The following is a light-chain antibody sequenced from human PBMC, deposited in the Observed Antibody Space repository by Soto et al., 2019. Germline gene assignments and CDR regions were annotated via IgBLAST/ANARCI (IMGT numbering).Light chain of an antibody. J-gene: IGKJ1*01. CDR2: GVS. CDR3: QQYNKWPRT. CDR1: QSISSN. Sequence: EIVMTQSPATLSVSPGERATLSCRASQSISSNLAWYQQKPGQAPRLLIYGVSSRATGIPARFSGGGSGTEFTLTMSSLQSEDFAVYHCQQYNKWPRTFGEGTKV. V-gene: IGKV3-15*01.